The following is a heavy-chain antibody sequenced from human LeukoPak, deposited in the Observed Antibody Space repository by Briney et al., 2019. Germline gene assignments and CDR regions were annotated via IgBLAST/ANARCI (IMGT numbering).Heavy chain of an antibody. CDR2: IRFDGSNR. V-gene: IGHV3-30*02. CDR3: AKDKSRYCTSTTCFGILDY. Sequence: PGGSLRLSCAASGFTFSSYGMHWVRQAPGKGLEWVAFIRFDGSNRYYPDSVKGRFTISRDNSKNTLYLQMNNLRADDTAVYYCAKDKSRYCTSTTCFGILDYWGQGTLVTVSS. D-gene: IGHD2-2*01. CDR1: GFTFSSYG. J-gene: IGHJ4*02.